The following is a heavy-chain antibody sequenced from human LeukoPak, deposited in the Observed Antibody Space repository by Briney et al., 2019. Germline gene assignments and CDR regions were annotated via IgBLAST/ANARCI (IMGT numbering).Heavy chain of an antibody. Sequence: GRSLRLSCAASGFTFSSYGMHWVRQAPDKGLEWVAVISYDGSNKYYADSVKGRFTISRDNSKNTLYLQMNSLRAEDTAVYYCARETYGYSYYFDYWGQGTLVTVSS. CDR2: ISYDGSNK. CDR3: ARETYGYSYYFDY. J-gene: IGHJ4*02. CDR1: GFTFSSYG. D-gene: IGHD5-24*01. V-gene: IGHV3-30*03.